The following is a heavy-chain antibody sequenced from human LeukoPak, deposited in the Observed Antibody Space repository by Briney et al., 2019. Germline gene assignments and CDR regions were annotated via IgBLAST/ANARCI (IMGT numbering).Heavy chain of an antibody. CDR3: ARLPVLATGCFDY. Sequence: KSGESLKISCKASGYSFTNYWIGWVRQTPGKGLEWMGIIYPGDSDTRYSPSFQGQVTISADKSITTAYLQWSSLKASDTAMYYCARLPVLATGCFDYWGQGTLVTVSS. V-gene: IGHV5-51*01. J-gene: IGHJ4*02. D-gene: IGHD6-19*01. CDR1: GYSFTNYW. CDR2: IYPGDSDT.